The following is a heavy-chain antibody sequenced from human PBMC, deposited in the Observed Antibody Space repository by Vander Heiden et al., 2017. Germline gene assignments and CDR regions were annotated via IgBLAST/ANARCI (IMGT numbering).Heavy chain of an antibody. J-gene: IGHJ6*02. D-gene: IGHD1-20*01. CDR2: ISGSGSNT. V-gene: IGHV3-23*01. Sequence: VQLLESGGGVVQPGGSLRLSCAASGLTFSSTAMNWVRQAPGKGLEWVSVISGSGSNTYYADSVKGRFTISRDNSKNTLYLQKSSLRAEDTAVYYCAKDFGDNGFYYGLDVWGQGTTVTVSS. CDR1: GLTFSSTA. CDR3: AKDFGDNGFYYGLDV.